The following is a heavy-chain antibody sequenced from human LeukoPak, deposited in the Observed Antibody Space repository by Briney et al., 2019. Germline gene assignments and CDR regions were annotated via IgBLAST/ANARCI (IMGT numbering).Heavy chain of an antibody. Sequence: GGSLRLSCAASVFTFSTYNMNWVRQAPGKGLEWVSSITSSSRYTFYADSVKGRFTISRDNSKNTLYLQMNSLRAEDTAVYYCARDLVAAAGTRWGQGTLVTVSS. J-gene: IGHJ4*02. D-gene: IGHD6-13*01. V-gene: IGHV3-21*01. CDR3: ARDLVAAAGTR. CDR2: ITSSSRYT. CDR1: VFTFSTYN.